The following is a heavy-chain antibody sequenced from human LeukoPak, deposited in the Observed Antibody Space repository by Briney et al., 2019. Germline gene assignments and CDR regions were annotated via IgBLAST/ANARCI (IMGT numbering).Heavy chain of an antibody. CDR2: INPKSGGT. CDR1: GYTFTGYY. D-gene: IGHD3-10*01. V-gene: IGHV1-2*02. Sequence: GASVKVSCKASGYTFTGYYMHWVRQAPGQGLEWMGWINPKSGGTNYAQKFQDRVTMTRDTSINTDNMELSRLRSDDTAVYYCATDQTLDGSVYGMDVWGQGTTVTVSS. J-gene: IGHJ6*02. CDR3: ATDQTLDGSVYGMDV.